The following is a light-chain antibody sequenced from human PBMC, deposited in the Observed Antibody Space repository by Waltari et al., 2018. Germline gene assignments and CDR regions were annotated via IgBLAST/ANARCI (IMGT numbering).Light chain of an antibody. V-gene: IGKV3-20*01. CDR1: QSVSKY. J-gene: IGKJ1*01. CDR2: DAS. CDR3: QKYGTLPAT. Sequence: EIVLTQSPGTLSLSPGERATLSCRASQSVSKYLAWYQQKPGQAPRLLIYDASTRATGIPDRFSGRGWGTDFSLTISRLEPEDFAVYYCQKYGTLPATFGQGTKVQMK.